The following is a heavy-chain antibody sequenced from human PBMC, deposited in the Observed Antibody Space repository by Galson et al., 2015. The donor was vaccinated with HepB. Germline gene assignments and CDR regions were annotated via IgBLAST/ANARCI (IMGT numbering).Heavy chain of an antibody. D-gene: IGHD5-18*01. CDR2: INSAGSST. CDR1: GFTFSSYW. J-gene: IGHJ4*02. CDR3: ARNGYSYGLDY. V-gene: IGHV3-74*01. Sequence: SLRLSCAASGFTFSSYWMHWVRQAPGKGLVWVSRINSAGSSTSYADSVKGRFTISSDNAKNTLYLQMNSLRAEDTAVYYCARNGYSYGLDYWGQGTLVTVSS.